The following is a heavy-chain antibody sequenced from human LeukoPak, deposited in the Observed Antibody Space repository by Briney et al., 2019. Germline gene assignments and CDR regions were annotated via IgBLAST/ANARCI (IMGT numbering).Heavy chain of an antibody. CDR2: INPNSGGT. J-gene: IGHJ4*02. D-gene: IGHD6-6*01. V-gene: IGHV1-2*06. Sequence: ASVKVSCKASGYTLTAYYIYWVRQAPGQGLEWMGRINPNSGGTDYAQNFQGRVTLTRDTPARTVFMELNRLTSDDTAVYYCARTSIAARRADFDYWGQGTVVTVSS. CDR1: GYTLTAYY. CDR3: ARTSIAARRADFDY.